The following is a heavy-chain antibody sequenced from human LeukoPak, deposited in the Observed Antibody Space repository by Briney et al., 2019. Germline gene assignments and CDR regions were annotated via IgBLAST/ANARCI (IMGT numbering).Heavy chain of an antibody. Sequence: PSETLSLTCTVSGGPITSNSHYWGWIRQPPGKGLEWIGSISYSGGTHYNPSLKSRVTLSVDTSKSQFSLNLSSLTAADTAVFYCARQPHYYDTSAYYPSHFDYWGLGTLVTVAS. CDR3: ARQPHYYDTSAYYPSHFDY. J-gene: IGHJ4*02. V-gene: IGHV4-39*01. CDR2: ISYSGGT. D-gene: IGHD3-22*01. CDR1: GGPITSNSHY.